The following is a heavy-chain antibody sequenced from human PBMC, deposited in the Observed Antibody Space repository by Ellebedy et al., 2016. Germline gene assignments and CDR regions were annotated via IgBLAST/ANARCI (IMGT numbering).Heavy chain of an antibody. V-gene: IGHV3-64D*06. CDR2: ILADGYN. CDR1: GFTFSSYA. CDR3: VKEGITRVTDFDN. J-gene: IGHJ4*02. D-gene: IGHD3-10*01. Sequence: GGSLRLSXSASGFTFSSYAMHWVRQAPGKGLEYVLGILADGYNIYADLVQGRFIVSRDNSKSTLYLQMSSLRPEDTAVYYCVKEGITRVTDFDNWGQGTLVTVSS.